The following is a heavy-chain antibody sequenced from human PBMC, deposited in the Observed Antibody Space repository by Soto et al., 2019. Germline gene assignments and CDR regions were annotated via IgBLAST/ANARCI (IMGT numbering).Heavy chain of an antibody. Sequence: ASVNVSCKAAGDTLTSYAMHWVRQAPGQRREGMGWINAGNGNTKYSQKFQGRVTITRDTSASTAYMELSSLRSEDTAVYYCARVPEVLIGSFRPYHYGMDVWGQGTTVIGSS. CDR1: GDTLTSYA. CDR3: ARVPEVLIGSFRPYHYGMDV. J-gene: IGHJ6*02. CDR2: INAGNGNT. D-gene: IGHD1-20*01. V-gene: IGHV1-3*01.